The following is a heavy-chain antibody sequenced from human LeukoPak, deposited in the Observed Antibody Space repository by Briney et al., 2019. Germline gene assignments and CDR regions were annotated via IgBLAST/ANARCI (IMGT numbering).Heavy chain of an antibody. CDR2: TYYRSTWYN. J-gene: IGHJ6*02. Sequence: SQTLSLTCAISGDSVSSNSAAWNWIRQSPSRGLEWLGRTYYRSTWYNDYAVSVRSRMTISPDTSKNHFSLRLTSVNPEDAAIYYCARETLGTSPEGMDVWGQGTTVTVSS. CDR3: ARETLGTSPEGMDV. V-gene: IGHV6-1*01. CDR1: GDSVSSNSAA.